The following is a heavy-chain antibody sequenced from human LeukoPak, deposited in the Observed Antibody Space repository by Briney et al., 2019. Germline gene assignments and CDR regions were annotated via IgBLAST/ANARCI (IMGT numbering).Heavy chain of an antibody. V-gene: IGHV4-4*07. CDR2: IYSGGNT. CDR3: ARDGDNWAWFDP. Sequence: SETLSLTCTVSGGSINSYYWSWIRQTAGKGLEWIGRIYSGGNTNHNPSLKSRVTMSVDTSKNQFSLKLTSVTAADTAVYFCARDGDNWAWFDPWGQGTLVTVSS. CDR1: GGSINSYY. D-gene: IGHD1-20*01. J-gene: IGHJ5*02.